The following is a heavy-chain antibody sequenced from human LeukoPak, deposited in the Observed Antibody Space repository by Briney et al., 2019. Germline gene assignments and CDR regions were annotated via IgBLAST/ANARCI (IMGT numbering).Heavy chain of an antibody. D-gene: IGHD6-19*01. CDR2: RSYDGSNK. J-gene: IGHJ4*02. CDR3: ASPIAVAGSGIDY. V-gene: IGHV3-30*03. CDR1: VFTLSSYG. Sequence: PGRALRHSCAASVFTLSSYGMHGVRQAPCKGLEWVAVRSYDGSNKYYADSVKGRFTISRDNSKNTLYLQMNSLRAEDTAVYDCASPIAVAGSGIDYWGQGTLVTVSS.